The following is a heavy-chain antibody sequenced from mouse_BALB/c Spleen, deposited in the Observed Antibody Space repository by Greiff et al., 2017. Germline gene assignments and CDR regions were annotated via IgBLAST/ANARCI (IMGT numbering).Heavy chain of an antibody. CDR1: GFTFSSYT. Sequence: EVKLMESGGGLVQPGGSLKLSCAASGFTFSSYTMSWVRQTPEKRLEWVAYISNGGGSTYYPDTVKGRFTISRDNAKNTLYLQMSSLKSEDTAMYYCARNWEYFDDWGQGTTLTVSS. J-gene: IGHJ2*01. CDR2: ISNGGGST. V-gene: IGHV5-12-2*01. CDR3: ARNWEYFDD. D-gene: IGHD4-1*01.